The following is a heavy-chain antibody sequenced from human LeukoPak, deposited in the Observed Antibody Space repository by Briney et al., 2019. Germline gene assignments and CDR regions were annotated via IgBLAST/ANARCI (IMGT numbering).Heavy chain of an antibody. CDR1: GFTFSAYW. J-gene: IGHJ4*02. Sequence: GGSLRLSCAASGFTFSAYWMAWVRQAPGKGLEWVANIKQDESEKYYVDSVKGRFTISRDNAKDSLYLQMNSLRVEDTAVYYCAKGSQDIQLWLLEFDYWGQGTLVTVSS. CDR2: IKQDESEK. V-gene: IGHV3-7*05. CDR3: AKGSQDIQLWLLEFDY. D-gene: IGHD5-18*01.